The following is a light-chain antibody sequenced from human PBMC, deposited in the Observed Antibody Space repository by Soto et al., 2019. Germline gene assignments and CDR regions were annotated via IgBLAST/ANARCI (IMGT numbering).Light chain of an antibody. CDR2: AAS. Sequence: DIQMTQSPSSLSASVGDRVTLTCRASQGISNYLAWYQQKPGKVPKLLIYAASTLQTWVPSRFSGSGSGTDIPLTISSLQPEDVATYYCQNYNSAPFTFGPGTKVDIK. V-gene: IGKV1-27*01. J-gene: IGKJ3*01. CDR1: QGISNY. CDR3: QNYNSAPFT.